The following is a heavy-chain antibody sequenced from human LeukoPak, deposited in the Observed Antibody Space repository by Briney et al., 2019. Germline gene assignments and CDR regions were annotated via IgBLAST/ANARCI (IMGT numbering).Heavy chain of an antibody. Sequence: GSLRLSCAASGFTFSSAAMSWFRQPPGKGLEWIGEIHYNGRTKYHPALKSRVTISADTPNNQFSLKLTSMTAADTAVYYCARHGDWYFALWGPGTLVTVSS. D-gene: IGHD3-10*01. V-gene: IGHV4-34*01. CDR2: IHYNGRT. CDR3: ARHGDWYFAL. CDR1: GFTFSSAA. J-gene: IGHJ2*01.